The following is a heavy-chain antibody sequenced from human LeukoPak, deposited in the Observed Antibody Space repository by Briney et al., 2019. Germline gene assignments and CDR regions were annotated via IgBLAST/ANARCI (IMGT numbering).Heavy chain of an antibody. CDR2: INHSGST. D-gene: IGHD5-24*01. CDR3: ARGLRMAWLQFGGVDY. V-gene: IGHV4-34*01. Sequence: PSETMSLTCAVYGGSFSGYYWSWIRQSPGKGLEWIGEINHSGSTNYNPSLKSRVTISVDTSRNQFSLKLSSVTAADTAVYSCARGLRMAWLQFGGVDYWGQGTLVTVSS. J-gene: IGHJ4*02. CDR1: GGSFSGYY.